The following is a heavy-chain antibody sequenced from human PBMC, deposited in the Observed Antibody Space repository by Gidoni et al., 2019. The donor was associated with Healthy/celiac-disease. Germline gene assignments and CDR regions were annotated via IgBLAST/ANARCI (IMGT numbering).Heavy chain of an antibody. D-gene: IGHD6-13*01. CDR3: ARGGAPYSSSWYPGNWFDP. J-gene: IGHJ5*02. CDR2: ISSSSSYI. CDR1: GFTFSRYS. Sequence: EVQLVESGGGLVKPGGSLRLSCAASGFTFSRYSMNWVRQAPGKGLEWVSSISSSSSYIYYADSVKGRFTISRDNAKNSLYLQMNSLRAEDTAVYYCARGGAPYSSSWYPGNWFDPWGQGNLVTVSS. V-gene: IGHV3-21*01.